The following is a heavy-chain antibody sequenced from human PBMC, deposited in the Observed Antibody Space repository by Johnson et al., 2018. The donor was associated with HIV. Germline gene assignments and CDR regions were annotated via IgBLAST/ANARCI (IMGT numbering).Heavy chain of an antibody. CDR1: GFTFGTYW. CDR2: IKEDGSGK. D-gene: IGHD2/OR15-2a*01. J-gene: IGHJ3*02. V-gene: IGHV3-7*05. CDR3: ARSVSLVRGALDI. Sequence: MQLVESGGGLVQPGGSLRLSCAASGFTFGTYWMSWVRQAPGKGLEWVTNIKEDGSGKYYVDSVRGRFTISRDNAKNSLYLQMNSLRVDDTAVYYCARSVSLVRGALDIWGQGTMVTVSS.